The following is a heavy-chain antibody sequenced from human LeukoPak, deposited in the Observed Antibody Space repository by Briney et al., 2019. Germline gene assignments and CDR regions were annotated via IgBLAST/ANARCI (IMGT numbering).Heavy chain of an antibody. CDR1: GGSFSGYY. V-gene: IGHV4-34*01. CDR2: INHSGST. Sequence: PSETLSLTCAVYGGSFSGYYWSWIRQPPGKGLEWIGEINHSGSTNYNPSLKSRVTISVDTSKNQFSLNLSSVTAADTAVYYCARMRSYVPAAISYGMDVWGQGTTVTVSS. D-gene: IGHD2-2*02. CDR3: ARMRSYVPAAISYGMDV. J-gene: IGHJ6*02.